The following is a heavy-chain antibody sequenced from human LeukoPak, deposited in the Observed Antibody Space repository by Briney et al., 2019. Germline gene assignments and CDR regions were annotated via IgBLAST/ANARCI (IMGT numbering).Heavy chain of an antibody. V-gene: IGHV3-30*01. Sequence: QSVWSLRGSCAAPECTVSSYAVHWVRQALGKGQEWVAVISYDGSNKYYADSVKGRFTISRDNSKNTLYLQMNSLRAEDTAVYYCARSAAGVVYWGQGTLVTVSS. CDR2: ISYDGSNK. D-gene: IGHD6-13*01. CDR1: ECTVSSYA. J-gene: IGHJ4*02. CDR3: ARSAAGVVY.